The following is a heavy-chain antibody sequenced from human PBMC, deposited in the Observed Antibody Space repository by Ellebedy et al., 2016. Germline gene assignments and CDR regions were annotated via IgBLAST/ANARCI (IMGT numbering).Heavy chain of an antibody. CDR2: INSDGSST. Sequence: LSLTCAASGFTFSSYWMHWVRQAPGKGLVWVSRINSDGSSTSYADSVKGRFTLSRDNAKNSLYLQMNSLRAEDTAVYYCARDPRRASCSGGSCYGSWFDPWGQGTLVTVSS. CDR3: ARDPRRASCSGGSCYGSWFDP. J-gene: IGHJ5*02. CDR1: GFTFSSYW. V-gene: IGHV3-74*01. D-gene: IGHD2-15*01.